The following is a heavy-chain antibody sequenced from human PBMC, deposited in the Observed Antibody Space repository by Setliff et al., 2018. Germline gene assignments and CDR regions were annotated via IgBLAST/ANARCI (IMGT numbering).Heavy chain of an antibody. Sequence: PSETLSLTCTVSGGSVSNSTFYWGWIRQPPGKGLEWIGSINYHGNIFHDWTTHSTYYNPSLKSRVTISIDTSESQFSLKLSSVTAADTALYYCARNPDYLQYSFDLWGRGTLVTVSS. V-gene: IGHV4-39*07. D-gene: IGHD6-6*01. J-gene: IGHJ2*01. CDR1: GGSVSNSTFY. CDR2: INYHGNIFHDWTTHST. CDR3: ARNPDYLQYSFDL.